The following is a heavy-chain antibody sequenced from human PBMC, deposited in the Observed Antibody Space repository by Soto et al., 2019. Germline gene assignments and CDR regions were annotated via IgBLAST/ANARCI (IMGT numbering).Heavy chain of an antibody. CDR1: GFAFSSYW. Sequence: EVQLVESGGGLVQPGGSLRLSCAASGFAFSSYWMSWVRQAPGKGLEWVADIKEDGSEKYYVDSVKGRFTISRDNAKNSVFLQMNSLRAEDTAVYYCARDWVSYGENAGLSFDYWGQGTLVTVSS. V-gene: IGHV3-7*01. CDR3: ARDWVSYGENAGLSFDY. CDR2: IKEDGSEK. J-gene: IGHJ4*02. D-gene: IGHD4-17*01.